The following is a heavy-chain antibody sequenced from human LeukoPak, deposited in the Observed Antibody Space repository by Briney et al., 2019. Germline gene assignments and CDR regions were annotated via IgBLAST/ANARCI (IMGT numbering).Heavy chain of an antibody. CDR3: ARDNYPILGVVITLSY. J-gene: IGHJ4*02. CDR1: GGTFSSYA. V-gene: IGHV1-69*05. Sequence: ASVKVSCKASGGTFSSYAISWVRQAPGQGLDWMGRIIPIFGTANYAQKFQGRVTITTDESTSTAYMELSSLRSEDTAVYYCARDNYPILGVVITLSYWGQGTLVTVSS. D-gene: IGHD3-3*01. CDR2: IIPIFGTA.